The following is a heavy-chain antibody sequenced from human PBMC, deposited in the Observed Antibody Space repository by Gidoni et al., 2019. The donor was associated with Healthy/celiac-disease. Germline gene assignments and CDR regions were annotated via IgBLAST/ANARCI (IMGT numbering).Heavy chain of an antibody. CDR2: ISSSSSTI. CDR3: AREVTMVRGVIGA. D-gene: IGHD3-10*01. V-gene: IGHV3-48*01. CDR1: VFTFSSYS. J-gene: IGHJ5*02. Sequence: EVQLVESGGGLVQPGGSLRLSCAASVFTFSSYSMNWVRQAPGKGLEWVSYISSSSSTIYYADSVKGRFTISRDNAKNSLYLQMNSLRAEDTAVYYCAREVTMVRGVIGAWGQGTLVTVSS.